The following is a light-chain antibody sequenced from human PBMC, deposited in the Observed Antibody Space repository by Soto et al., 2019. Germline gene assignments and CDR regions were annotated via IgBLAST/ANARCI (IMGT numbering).Light chain of an antibody. CDR3: QQYGTSEII. Sequence: EIGLKQSPAVVSLSPGKRATLSCRASQSVGTYLDWYQQKLGQAPRLLIYDASNRATGIPARFSGSGSGTDFTLTISSLEPEDFAVFYCQQYGTSEIIFAQGTRLEI. CDR2: DAS. V-gene: IGKV3-11*01. J-gene: IGKJ5*01. CDR1: QSVGTY.